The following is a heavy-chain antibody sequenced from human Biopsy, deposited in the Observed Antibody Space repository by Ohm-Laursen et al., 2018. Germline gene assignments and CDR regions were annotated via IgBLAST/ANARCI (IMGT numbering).Heavy chain of an antibody. CDR2: IFYRGST. Sequence: DTLSLTCPVSGGSISNNNYYWGWIRQPPGKGLEWIGSIFYRGSTHYKPSLKSRVNISVDTSKNQFSLKLNSVTAADPAVYYCARDYDTSGYYYVSWGQGTLVTVSS. CDR1: GGSISNNNYY. J-gene: IGHJ5*02. V-gene: IGHV4-39*01. D-gene: IGHD3-22*01. CDR3: ARDYDTSGYYYVS.